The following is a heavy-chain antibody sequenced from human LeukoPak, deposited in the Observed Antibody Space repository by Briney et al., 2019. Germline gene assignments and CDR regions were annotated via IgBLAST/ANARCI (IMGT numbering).Heavy chain of an antibody. CDR1: GYYISSGYY. J-gene: IGHJ4*02. D-gene: IGHD2-15*01. Sequence: KPSETLSLTCAVSGYYISSGYYWGWIRQPPGKGLEWIGSIYHSGSTYYNPSLKSRVTISVDTSKNQFSLKLSSVTAADTAVYYCAAYCSGGSCYSDSDYWGQGTLVTVSS. V-gene: IGHV4-38-2*01. CDR3: AAYCSGGSCYSDSDY. CDR2: IYHSGST.